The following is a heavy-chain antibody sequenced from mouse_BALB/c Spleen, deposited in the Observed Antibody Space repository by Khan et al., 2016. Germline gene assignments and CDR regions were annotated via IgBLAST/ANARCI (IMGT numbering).Heavy chain of an antibody. J-gene: IGHJ3*01. D-gene: IGHD2-4*01. CDR3: VREGMIKTPWFAY. V-gene: IGHV4-1*02. CDR1: GFDFTRYW. CDR2: INSDSSTI. Sequence: EVKLLESGGGLVQPGGSLKLSCAASGFDFTRYWMNWVRQAPGKGLQWIGEINSDSSTINYTPSLKDKFIISRDNAKNTLYLQMSEVRSEDTALYYCVREGMIKTPWFAYWGQGTLVTVSA.